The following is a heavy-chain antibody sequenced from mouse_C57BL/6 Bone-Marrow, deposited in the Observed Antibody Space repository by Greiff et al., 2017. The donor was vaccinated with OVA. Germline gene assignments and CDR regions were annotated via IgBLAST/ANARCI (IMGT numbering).Heavy chain of an antibody. CDR2: ISSGGSYT. CDR3: ARLTGDYYAMDY. CDR1: GFTFSSYG. V-gene: IGHV5-6*01. D-gene: IGHD4-1*01. J-gene: IGHJ4*01. Sequence: EVQRVESGGDLVKPGGSLKLSCAASGFTFSSYGMSWVRQTPDKRLEWVATISSGGSYTYYPDSVKGRFTISRDNAKNTLYLQMSSLKSEDTAMYYCARLTGDYYAMDYWGQGTSVTVSS.